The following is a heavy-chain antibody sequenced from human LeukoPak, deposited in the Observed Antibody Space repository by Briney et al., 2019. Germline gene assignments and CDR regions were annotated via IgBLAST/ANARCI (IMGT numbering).Heavy chain of an antibody. CDR2: IYYSGST. CDR3: ARRGRERGITGTTPYYYYMDV. D-gene: IGHD1-20*01. J-gene: IGHJ6*03. CDR1: GGSISSSSYY. V-gene: IGHV4-39*01. Sequence: SETLSLTCTVSGGSISSSSYYWGWIRQPPGKGLEWIGSIYYSGSTYYNPSLKSRVTISVDTSKNQFSLKLSSVTAADTAVYYCARRGRERGITGTTPYYYYMDVWGKGTTVTVSS.